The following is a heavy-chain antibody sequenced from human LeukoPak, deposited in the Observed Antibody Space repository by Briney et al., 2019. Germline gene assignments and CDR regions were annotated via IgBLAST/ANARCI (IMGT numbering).Heavy chain of an antibody. CDR2: IYSGGSK. V-gene: IGHV3-53*04. J-gene: IGHJ4*02. CDR3: ARGGDSSSWYVDY. Sequence: GGSLRLSCAASGFTVSSNYMSWVRQAPGKGLEWVSVIYSGGSKYYSDSVKGRFTISRHNSKNTLYLQMNSLRAEDTAVYYCARGGDSSSWYVDYWGQGTLVTVSS. D-gene: IGHD6-13*01. CDR1: GFTVSSNY.